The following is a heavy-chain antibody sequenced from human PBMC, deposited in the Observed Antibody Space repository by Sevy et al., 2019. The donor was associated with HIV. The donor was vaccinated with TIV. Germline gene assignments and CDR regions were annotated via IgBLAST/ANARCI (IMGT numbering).Heavy chain of an antibody. CDR3: ARGLQLWLGHFDY. J-gene: IGHJ4*02. CDR1: GAAVSGYF. V-gene: IGHV4-59*02. Sequence: SETLSLTCAVSGAAVSGYFWSWVRQPPGKGLQWLGYIYDGGTTNYNPSLDSRLTISVDTSKNQFSLKLSSVTAADTAVYYCARGLQLWLGHFDYWGQRTLVTVSS. D-gene: IGHD5-18*01. CDR2: IYDGGTT.